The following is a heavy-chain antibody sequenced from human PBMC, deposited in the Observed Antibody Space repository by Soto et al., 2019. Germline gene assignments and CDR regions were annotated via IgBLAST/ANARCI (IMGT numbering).Heavy chain of an antibody. CDR2: IYTSGST. CDR1: GGSISSYY. D-gene: IGHD3-22*01. Sequence: SETLSLTCTVSGGSISSYYWSWIRQPAGKGLEWIGRIYTSGSTNYNPSLKSRVTMSVDTSKNQFSLKLSSVTAADTAVYYCARDHRYYYDSSFVLYTRFDPWGQGTLVTVSS. CDR3: ARDHRYYYDSSFVLYTRFDP. J-gene: IGHJ5*02. V-gene: IGHV4-4*07.